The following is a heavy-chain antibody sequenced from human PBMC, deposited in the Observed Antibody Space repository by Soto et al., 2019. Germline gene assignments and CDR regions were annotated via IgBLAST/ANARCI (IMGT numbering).Heavy chain of an antibody. CDR3: AKGSGTIHGAFDY. Sequence: GGSLRLSGAASGFTFSSYSMSWVRQAPGKGLEWVSAISGSGGSTYYADSVKGRFTIYRDNSKKTLYLQMNSLRAEDTAVYYCAKGSGTIHGAFDYWGQGTLVTVSS. CDR1: GFTFSSYS. V-gene: IGHV3-23*01. J-gene: IGHJ4*02. CDR2: ISGSGGST. D-gene: IGHD2-15*01.